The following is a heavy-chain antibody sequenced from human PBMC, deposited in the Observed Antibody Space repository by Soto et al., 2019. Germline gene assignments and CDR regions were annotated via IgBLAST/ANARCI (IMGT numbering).Heavy chain of an antibody. CDR2: IYYIGST. CDR3: ARANWYSEY. Sequence: QVHLQESGPGLVKPSETLSLTCTVSGGSINNHYWSWIGQPPEKGLEWIGYIYYIGSTNYNPSLKSRVTMSVDTSKNQFSLNLTSLTAADTAIYYCARANWYSEYWGQGTLVTVSS. CDR1: GGSINNHY. D-gene: IGHD7-27*01. J-gene: IGHJ4*02. V-gene: IGHV4-59*11.